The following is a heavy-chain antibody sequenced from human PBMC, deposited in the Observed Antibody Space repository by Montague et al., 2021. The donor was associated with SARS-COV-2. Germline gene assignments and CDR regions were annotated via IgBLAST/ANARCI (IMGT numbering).Heavy chain of an antibody. J-gene: IGHJ6*02. V-gene: IGHV4-59*13. CDR2: MYNSRSS. CDR1: GGSISAYY. CDR3: AGEGIPKPGAEWKILHYHGMDV. D-gene: IGHD3-3*01. Sequence: SETLSLTCTVSGGSISAYYWSWIRQPPGKGLEWIAYMYNSRSSNYNPSLKSRVSISVDTSKSQFSLKLTSVTAADTAVYYCAGEGIPKPGAEWKILHYHGMDVWGQGTTVTVSS.